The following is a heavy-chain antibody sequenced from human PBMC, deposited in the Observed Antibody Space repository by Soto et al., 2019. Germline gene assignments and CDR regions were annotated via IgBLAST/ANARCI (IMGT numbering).Heavy chain of an antibody. J-gene: IGHJ5*02. Sequence: LRLSCTASGLPHSSFAMMWVRQAPGKGLECVSGIYGSGRGIEYADSVKGRFTISRGNSKNTVYLQMTDLRADDTAVYYCARGPGSLRPWGQGTLVTVSS. V-gene: IGHV3-23*05. D-gene: IGHD1-1*01. CDR1: GLPHSSFA. CDR2: IYGSGRGI. CDR3: ARGPGSLRP.